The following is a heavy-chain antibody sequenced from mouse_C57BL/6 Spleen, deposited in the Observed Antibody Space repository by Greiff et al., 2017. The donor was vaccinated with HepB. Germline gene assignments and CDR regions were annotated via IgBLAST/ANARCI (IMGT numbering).Heavy chain of an antibody. J-gene: IGHJ2*01. CDR2: IDPSDSYT. Sequence: VQLQQPGAELVMPGASVKLSCKASGYTFTSYWMHWVKQRPGQGLEWIGEIDPSDSYTNYNQKFKGKSTLTVDKSSSTAYMQRSSLTSEDSAVYYCARKYYGSSYWDYWGQGTTLTVSS. D-gene: IGHD1-1*01. CDR3: ARKYYGSSYWDY. V-gene: IGHV1-69*01. CDR1: GYTFTSYW.